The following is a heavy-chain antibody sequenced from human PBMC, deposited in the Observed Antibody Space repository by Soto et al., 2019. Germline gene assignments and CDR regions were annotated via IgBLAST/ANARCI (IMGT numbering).Heavy chain of an antibody. CDR1: GVTFSNYT. Sequence: PGGSLRLSCAASGVTFSNYTMSWVRQAPGKELEWVSVISGSGGSTYYADSVKGRFTISRDNSKNTLYLQMNSLRADDTAVYYCAKADYSGNLFWVYWGQGTLVTVSS. J-gene: IGHJ4*02. V-gene: IGHV3-23*01. CDR3: AKADYSGNLFWVY. D-gene: IGHD4-4*01. CDR2: ISGSGGST.